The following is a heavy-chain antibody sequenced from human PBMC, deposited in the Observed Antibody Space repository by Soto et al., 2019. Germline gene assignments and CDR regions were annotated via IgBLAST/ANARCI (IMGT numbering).Heavy chain of an antibody. CDR2: INPNSGGT. D-gene: IGHD1-1*01. V-gene: IGHV1-2*02. CDR3: ARDIGNWNYPYYGMDV. Sequence: ASVKVSCTASGYTFTGYYMHWVRQAPGQGLEWMGWINPNSGGTNYAQKFQGRVTMTRDTSISTAYMELSRLRSDDTAVYYCARDIGNWNYPYYGMDVWGQGTTVTVSS. CDR1: GYTFTGYY. J-gene: IGHJ6*02.